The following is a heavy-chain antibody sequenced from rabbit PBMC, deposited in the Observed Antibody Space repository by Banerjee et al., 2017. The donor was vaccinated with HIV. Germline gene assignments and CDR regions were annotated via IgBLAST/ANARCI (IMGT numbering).Heavy chain of an antibody. V-gene: IGHV1S45*01. CDR3: ARDLAGVIGWNFNL. CDR2: IYAGSSGNT. D-gene: IGHD4-1*01. CDR1: GFSFSSSDY. Sequence: QEQLEESGGDLVKPEGSLTLTCTASGFSFSSSDYMCWVRQAPGKGLEWIACIYAGSSGNTYYASWAKGRFTISKTSSTTVTLQMTSLTAADTATYFCARDLAGVIGWNFNLWGQGTLVTVS. J-gene: IGHJ4*01.